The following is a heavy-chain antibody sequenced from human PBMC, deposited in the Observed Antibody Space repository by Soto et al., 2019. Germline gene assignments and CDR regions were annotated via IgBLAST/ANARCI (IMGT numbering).Heavy chain of an antibody. CDR3: ARERARIVVVPAAVDY. CDR2: ISSSGSTI. J-gene: IGHJ4*02. CDR1: GFTFSSYE. V-gene: IGHV3-48*03. D-gene: IGHD2-2*01. Sequence: GGSLRLSCAASGFTFSSYEMNWVRQAPGKGLEWVSYISSSGSTIYYADSVKGRFTISRDNAKNSLYLQMNSLRAEDTAVYYCARERARIVVVPAAVDYWGQGTLVTVSS.